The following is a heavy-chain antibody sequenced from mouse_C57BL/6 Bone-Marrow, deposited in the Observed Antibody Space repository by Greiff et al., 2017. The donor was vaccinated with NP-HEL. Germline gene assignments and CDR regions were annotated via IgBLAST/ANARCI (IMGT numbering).Heavy chain of an antibody. V-gene: IGHV1-9*01. D-gene: IGHD1-1*01. Sequence: QVQLQQSGAELMKPGASVKISCKATGYTFTGYWIEWVKQRPGNGLEWIGEILPGNGGTNYNEKFKGKATLTADTSSNTAYMQLSSLTAEDSATYDGARSSAVEEWGQGTTVTVSS. CDR1: GYTFTGYW. CDR3: ARSSAVEE. J-gene: IGHJ2*01. CDR2: ILPGNGGT.